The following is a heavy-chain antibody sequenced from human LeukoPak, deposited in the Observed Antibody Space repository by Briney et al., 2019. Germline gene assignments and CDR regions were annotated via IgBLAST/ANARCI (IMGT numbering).Heavy chain of an antibody. J-gene: IGHJ4*02. CDR2: FDPEDGET. CDR3: ATLPPARSFYSGSYFPNDY. D-gene: IGHD1-26*01. Sequence: ASVKLSCKVSGSTVTELSMHWVRQAPGQGLGWMGGFDPEDGETIYAQKFQGRVTMTEDTSTDTAYMELSSLRSEDTAVYYCATLPPARSFYSGSYFPNDYWGQGTLVTVSS. CDR1: GSTVTELS. V-gene: IGHV1-24*01.